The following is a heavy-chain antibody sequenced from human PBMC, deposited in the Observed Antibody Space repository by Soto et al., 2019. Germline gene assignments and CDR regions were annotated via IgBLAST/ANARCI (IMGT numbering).Heavy chain of an antibody. CDR1: GYTFTGYY. V-gene: IGHV1-2*04. CDR2: INPNSGGT. Sequence: ASVKVSCKASGYTFTGYYMHWVRQAPGQGLEWMGWINPNSGGTNYAQKFQGWVTMTRDTSISTAYMELSRLRSDDTAVYYCARLSLNCSSTSCYDAFDIWGQGTMVTGSS. J-gene: IGHJ3*02. CDR3: ARLSLNCSSTSCYDAFDI. D-gene: IGHD2-2*01.